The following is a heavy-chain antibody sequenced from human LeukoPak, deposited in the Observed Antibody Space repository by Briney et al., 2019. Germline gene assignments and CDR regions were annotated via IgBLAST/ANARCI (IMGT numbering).Heavy chain of an antibody. J-gene: IGHJ4*02. CDR3: VRRDTGWNYFDY. D-gene: IGHD6-19*01. CDR2: IYYTGNN. Sequence: PSESLCLTCAVSGGSINSHYWGWIRQPPGKGLQWIGDIYYTGNNNYNPSLKSRVTISLDTSKDHLSLNLTSVVAADTAIYYCVRRDTGWNYFDYWGQGTLVTVSS. CDR1: GGSINSHY. V-gene: IGHV4-59*08.